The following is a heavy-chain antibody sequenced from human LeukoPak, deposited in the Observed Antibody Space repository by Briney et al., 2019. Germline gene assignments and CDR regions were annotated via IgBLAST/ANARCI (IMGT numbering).Heavy chain of an antibody. D-gene: IGHD2-21*02. Sequence: ASVKVSCKASGGTYSSYAISWVRQAPGQGLEWMGGIIPIFGTANYAQKFQGRVTITTDESTSTAYMELSSLRSEDTAVYYCASVTRDWFDPWGQGTLVTVSS. V-gene: IGHV1-69*05. J-gene: IGHJ5*02. CDR3: ASVTRDWFDP. CDR1: GGTYSSYA. CDR2: IIPIFGTA.